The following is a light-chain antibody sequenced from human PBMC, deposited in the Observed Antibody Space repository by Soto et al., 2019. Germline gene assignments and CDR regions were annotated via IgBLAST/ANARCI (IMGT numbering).Light chain of an antibody. CDR1: QSISSW. CDR2: KAS. V-gene: IGKV1-5*03. CDR3: QHYNSYSEA. J-gene: IGKJ1*01. Sequence: DIQMTQSPSTLSASVGDRVTITCRASQSISSWLAWYQQKPWKAPKLLIYKASTLKSGVPSRFSGSGSGTEFTLTISSLQPDDFATYYCQHYNSYSEAFSQGTKVDIK.